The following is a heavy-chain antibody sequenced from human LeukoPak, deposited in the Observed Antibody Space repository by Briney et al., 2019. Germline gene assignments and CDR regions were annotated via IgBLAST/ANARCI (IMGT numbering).Heavy chain of an antibody. Sequence: KTSETLSLTCAVSGGSFSGYYWSWIRQPPGKGLEWIGEINHSGSTNYNPSLKSRVTISVDTSKNQFSLKLSSVTAADTAVYYCARGSTVTTIFDYWGQGTLVTVSS. V-gene: IGHV4-34*01. CDR3: ARGSTVTTIFDY. CDR2: INHSGST. CDR1: GGSFSGYY. D-gene: IGHD4-17*01. J-gene: IGHJ4*02.